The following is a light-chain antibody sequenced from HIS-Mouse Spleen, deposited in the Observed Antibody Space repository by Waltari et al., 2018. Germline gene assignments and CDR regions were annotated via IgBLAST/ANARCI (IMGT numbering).Light chain of an antibody. Sequence: SYVLTQPPSVSVAPGKTARITCGGNNIGSKSVHWYQQKPGQAPVLVVYDGSDRSSGIPERFSGSNSGNTATLTISRVAAGDEADYYCQVWDSSSDHVVFGGGTKLTVL. J-gene: IGLJ2*01. CDR3: QVWDSSSDHVV. V-gene: IGLV3-21*03. CDR1: NIGSKS. CDR2: DGS.